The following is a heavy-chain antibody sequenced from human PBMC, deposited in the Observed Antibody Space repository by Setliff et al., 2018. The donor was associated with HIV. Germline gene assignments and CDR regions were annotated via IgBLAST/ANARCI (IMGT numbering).Heavy chain of an antibody. CDR1: GYILTELY. V-gene: IGHV1-24*01. CDR3: STSPRGLGVAATGRRYLHH. J-gene: IGHJ1*01. CDR2: FDPEDGET. D-gene: IGHD6-19*01. Sequence: ASVKVSRKGSGYILTELYTHWVRQAPGKGLAWMRGFDPEDGETISAQKFQGRVTMTEDTSTDTAYMELRSLRSEDTAVYYCSTSPRGLGVAATGRRYLHHWGQGTLVTVSS.